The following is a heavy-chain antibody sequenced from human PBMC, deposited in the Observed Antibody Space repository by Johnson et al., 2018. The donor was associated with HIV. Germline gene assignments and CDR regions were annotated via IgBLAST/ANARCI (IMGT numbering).Heavy chain of an antibody. J-gene: IGHJ3*02. V-gene: IGHV3-30-3*01. D-gene: IGHD6-19*01. CDR1: GFTFSSYA. CDR2: ISYDGSNK. Sequence: VQLVESGGGVVQPGRSLRLSCAASGFTFSSYAMHWVRQAPGKGLEWVAVISYDGSNKYYADSVKGRFTISRDNSKNTLYLQMNSLRAEDPAVYYCARATQWLGAFDIWGQGTMVTVSS. CDR3: ARATQWLGAFDI.